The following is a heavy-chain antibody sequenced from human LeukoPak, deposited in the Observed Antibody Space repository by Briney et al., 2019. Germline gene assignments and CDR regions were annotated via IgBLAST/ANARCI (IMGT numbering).Heavy chain of an antibody. CDR1: GFTFSSYS. V-gene: IGHV3-21*01. D-gene: IGHD1-26*01. CDR3: ARASIVGVAFDY. J-gene: IGHJ4*02. CDR2: ISSSSSYI. Sequence: GGSLRLSCAASGFTFSSYSMNWVRQAPGKGLEWVSSISSSSSYIYYADSVKGRFTISRDNAKNSLYLQMNSLRAEDTAVYYCARASIVGVAFDYWGQGTLVTASS.